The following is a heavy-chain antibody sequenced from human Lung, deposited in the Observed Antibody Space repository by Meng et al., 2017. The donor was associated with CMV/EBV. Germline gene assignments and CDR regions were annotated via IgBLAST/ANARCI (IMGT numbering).Heavy chain of an antibody. D-gene: IGHD3-16*02. CDR2: ISFSSSII. J-gene: IGHJ6*02. CDR3: AGYTSSSYGMGV. CDR1: GFTFRSYN. V-gene: IGHV3-48*03. Sequence: SXEASGFTFRSYNMNWVRQAPGKGLEWVSYISFSSSIIHYADSVKGRFTISRDNARDSLYLQMNSLRAEDTAVYFCAGYTSSSYGMGVWGQGPTVTVSS.